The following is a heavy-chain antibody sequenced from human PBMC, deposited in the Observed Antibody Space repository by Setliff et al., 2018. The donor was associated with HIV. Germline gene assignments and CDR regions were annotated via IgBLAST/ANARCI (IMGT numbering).Heavy chain of an antibody. CDR2: MYHYGNT. V-gene: IGHV4-38-2*01. CDR1: AYFVSTDYF. J-gene: IGHJ6*03. CDR3: ARVLTVGDCSAGSCYSRAYYYYHMDV. D-gene: IGHD2-15*01. Sequence: SETLSLTCDVSAYFVSTDYFWAWVRQPPGKGLEWIGSMYHYGNTNYSPSLKSRVAISVDTSKNQFSLTLTSATAADTAGYYCARVLTVGDCSAGSCYSRAYYYYHMDVWGKGTAVTVSS.